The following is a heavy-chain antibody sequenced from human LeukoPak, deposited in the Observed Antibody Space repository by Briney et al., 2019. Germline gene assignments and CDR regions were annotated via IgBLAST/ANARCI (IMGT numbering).Heavy chain of an antibody. CDR2: IIPNSGGT. CDR3: AREESITIFGVVIRGKRFDP. D-gene: IGHD3-3*01. V-gene: IGHV1-2*02. CDR1: GYTFTGYY. Sequence: ASVKVSCKASGYTFTGYYMHWVRQAPGQGLEWMGWIIPNSGGTNYAQKFQGRVTMTRDTSISTAYMELSRLRSDDTAVYYCAREESITIFGVVIRGKRFDPWGQGTLVTVSS. J-gene: IGHJ5*02.